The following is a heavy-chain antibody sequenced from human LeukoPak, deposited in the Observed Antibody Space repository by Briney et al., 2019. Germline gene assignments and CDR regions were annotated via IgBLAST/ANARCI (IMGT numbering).Heavy chain of an antibody. V-gene: IGHV1-8*01. J-gene: IGHJ3*02. Sequence: ASVKVSCKASGYTFTSYDINWVRQATGQGLEWMGWMNPNSGNTGYAQKFQGRVTMTRNTSISTAYMELSSLRSEDTAAYYCARPYCSGGSCYSDAFDIWGQGTMVTVSS. CDR2: MNPNSGNT. CDR3: ARPYCSGGSCYSDAFDI. CDR1: GYTFTSYD. D-gene: IGHD2-15*01.